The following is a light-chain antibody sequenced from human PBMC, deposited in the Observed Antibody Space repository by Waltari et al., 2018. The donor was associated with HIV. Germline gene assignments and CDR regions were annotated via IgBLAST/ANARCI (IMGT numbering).Light chain of an antibody. CDR2: AAS. CDR3: QQANSFPHT. V-gene: IGKV1-12*01. CDR1: QGIKTS. Sequence: DIELAQSPSYVSTPVRARVTFTCRASQGIKTSLAWYQQRPAKAPTLLVYAASRLQSGVPARFNGSGSGLDFTLTITDFQPNDSAIYYCQQANSFPHTFGGGTRVDI. J-gene: IGKJ4*01.